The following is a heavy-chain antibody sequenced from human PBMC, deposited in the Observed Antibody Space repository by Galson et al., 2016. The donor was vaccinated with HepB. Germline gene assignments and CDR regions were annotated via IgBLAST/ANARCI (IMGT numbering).Heavy chain of an antibody. Sequence: SLRLSCAASGSTFSNYAMHWVRQAPGKGLEWVAVISDDGSNKYYADSVKGRFTISRDNSKNTLYLQMNSLRVDDTSVCYCARAAHCSSATCRGGFDIWGQGTMVTVSS. D-gene: IGHD2-2*01. CDR2: ISDDGSNK. CDR1: GSTFSNYA. V-gene: IGHV3-30-3*01. CDR3: ARAAHCSSATCRGGFDI. J-gene: IGHJ3*02.